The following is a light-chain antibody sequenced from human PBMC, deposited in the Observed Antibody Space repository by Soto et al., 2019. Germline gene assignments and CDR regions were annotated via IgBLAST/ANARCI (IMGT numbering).Light chain of an antibody. CDR3: QQRSNWTPST. J-gene: IGKJ5*01. Sequence: IVLTQSPATLSLSPGARATLSCRASQSVSSYLAWYQQKPGQAPRLLIYDASNRATGIPARFSGSGSGTDFTLTISSLEPEDFAVYYCQQRSNWTPSTFGQGTRLEI. V-gene: IGKV3-11*01. CDR2: DAS. CDR1: QSVSSY.